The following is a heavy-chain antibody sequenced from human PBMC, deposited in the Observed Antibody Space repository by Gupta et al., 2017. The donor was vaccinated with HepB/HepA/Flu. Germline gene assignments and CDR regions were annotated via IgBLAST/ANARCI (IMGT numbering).Heavy chain of an antibody. D-gene: IGHD6-13*01. CDR2: INWNGGST. CDR3: ARLGGDTPGYSSSWPDY. V-gene: IGHV3-20*01. Sequence: QAPGKGLEWVSGINWNGGSTGYADSVKGRFTISRDNAKNSLYLQMNSLRAEDTALYHCARLGGDTPGYSSSWPDYWGQGTLVTVSS. J-gene: IGHJ4*02.